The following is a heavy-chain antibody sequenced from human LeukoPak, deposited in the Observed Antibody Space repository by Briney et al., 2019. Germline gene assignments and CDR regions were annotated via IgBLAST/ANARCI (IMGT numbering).Heavy chain of an antibody. CDR2: IYYSGST. V-gene: IGHV4-61*01. CDR1: GGSISSSSYY. CDR3: ARDRVVVAATGGAANYYYGMDV. Sequence: SETLSLTCTVSGGSISSSSYYWGWIRQPPGKGLEWIGYIYYSGSTSYNPSLKSRVTISVDTSKNQFSLKLSSVTAADTAVYHCARDRVVVAATGGAANYYYGMDVWGQGTTVTVSS. D-gene: IGHD2-15*01. J-gene: IGHJ6*02.